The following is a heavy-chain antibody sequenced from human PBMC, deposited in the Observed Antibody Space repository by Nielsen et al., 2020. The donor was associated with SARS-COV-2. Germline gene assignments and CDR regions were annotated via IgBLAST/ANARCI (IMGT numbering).Heavy chain of an antibody. Sequence: GGSLRLSCAASGFTFDDYGMSWVRQAPGKGLEWVSGINWNGGSTGYADSVKGRFTISRDNAKNSLYLQMNSLRAADTAVYYCARETEDYRSSWFDFWGQGTLVTVSS. CDR1: GFTFDDYG. CDR2: INWNGGST. D-gene: IGHD6-13*01. CDR3: ARETEDYRSSWFDF. V-gene: IGHV3-20*04. J-gene: IGHJ5*01.